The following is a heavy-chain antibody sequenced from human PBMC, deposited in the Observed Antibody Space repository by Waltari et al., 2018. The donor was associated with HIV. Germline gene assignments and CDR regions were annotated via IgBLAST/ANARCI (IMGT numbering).Heavy chain of an antibody. CDR1: GFTFNTFS. D-gene: IGHD3-3*01. CDR2: ISSTSSFI. CDR3: ASEDFWGGPHQ. J-gene: IGHJ4*02. V-gene: IGHV3-21*01. Sequence: EVQLVESGGGLVKPGGSLRLSCVASGFTFNTFSMKWVRQAPGKGLEWVSSISSTSSFIYYADSLKGRFTVSRDNAKNSLYPQINNLRADDTAVYYCASEDFWGGPHQWGQGTLVTVSS.